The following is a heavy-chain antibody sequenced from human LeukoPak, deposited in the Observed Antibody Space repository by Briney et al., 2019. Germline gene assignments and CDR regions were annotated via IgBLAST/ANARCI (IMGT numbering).Heavy chain of an antibody. CDR2: ISWNSGSI. Sequence: PGGSLRLSCAASGFTFDGYAMHWVRQAPGKGLEWVSGISWNSGSIGYADSVKGRFTISRDNAKSSLYLQMNSLRAEDTALYYCAKGSRLIAATHFDYWGQRTLVTVSS. CDR3: AKGSRLIAATHFDY. CDR1: GFTFDGYA. D-gene: IGHD2-15*01. J-gene: IGHJ4*02. V-gene: IGHV3-9*01.